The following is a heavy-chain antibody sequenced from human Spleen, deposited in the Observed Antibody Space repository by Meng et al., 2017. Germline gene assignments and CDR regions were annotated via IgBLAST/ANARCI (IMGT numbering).Heavy chain of an antibody. Sequence: EVQLVESGGGLVKPGGSLGLSCAASGFTFSSYSMSWVRQAPGKGLEWVSSISSSTTYADSVKGRFTISRDNAKNSLYLQMNSLRAEDTAIYYCARGRVVVAAAPSDSWGQGTLVTVSS. CDR2: ISSSTT. V-gene: IGHV3-21*01. CDR3: ARGRVVVAAAPSDS. D-gene: IGHD2-15*01. J-gene: IGHJ4*02. CDR1: GFTFSSYS.